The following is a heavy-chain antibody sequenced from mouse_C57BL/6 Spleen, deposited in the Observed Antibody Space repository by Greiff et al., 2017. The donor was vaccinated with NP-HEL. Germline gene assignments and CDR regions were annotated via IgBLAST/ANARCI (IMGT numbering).Heavy chain of an antibody. CDR3: ARNYGSSYGYFDV. CDR1: GYTFTSYW. V-gene: IGHV1-52*01. Sequence: VQLQQSGAELVRPGSSVKLSCKASGYTFTSYWMHWVKQRPIQGLEWIGNIDPSDSETHYNQKFKDKATLTVDKSSSTAYMQLSSLTSADSAVYYCARNYGSSYGYFDVWGTGTTVTVSS. D-gene: IGHD1-1*01. CDR2: IDPSDSET. J-gene: IGHJ1*03.